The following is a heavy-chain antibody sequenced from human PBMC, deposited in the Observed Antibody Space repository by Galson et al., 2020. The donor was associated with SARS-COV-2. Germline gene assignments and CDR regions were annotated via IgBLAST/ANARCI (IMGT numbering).Heavy chain of an antibody. CDR2: IAPNSGDT. J-gene: IGHJ6*02. Sequence: GESLKISSEASGYTFTDYYLHWVRQAPGQGLEWIGWIAPNSGDTSYGQKFQGSVTLTRDTSITTSYMELSSLTSDDTAVYYCAGRGMPKSGFYYCAMDVWGRGTTVTVS. CDR3: AGRGMPKSGFYYCAMDV. V-gene: IGHV1-2*02. CDR1: GYTFTDYY. D-gene: IGHD2-2*01.